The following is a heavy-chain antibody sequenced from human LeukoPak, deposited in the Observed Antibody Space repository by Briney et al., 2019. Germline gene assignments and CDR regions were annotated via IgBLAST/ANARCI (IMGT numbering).Heavy chain of an antibody. D-gene: IGHD1-7*01. CDR2: ISGYNGKT. CDR3: ARGLNWNYDLGWVAP. V-gene: IGHV1-18*01. J-gene: IGHJ5*02. CDR1: GYSFSSCS. Sequence: ASVTVSCKASGYSFSSCSISWVRQAPGQGLEWMGWISGYNGKTNYAPKFQGRVTLTTDTSTSTAYIELRSLRSDDTAIYYCARGLNWNYDLGWVAPWGQGTLVAVSS.